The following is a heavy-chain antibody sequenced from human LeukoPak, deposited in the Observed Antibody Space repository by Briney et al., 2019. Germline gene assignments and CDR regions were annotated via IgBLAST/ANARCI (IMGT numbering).Heavy chain of an antibody. Sequence: PETLSLTCTVSGGSISSSTYYWGWIRQPPGKGLEWIDMMYYSGSTYYNPSLKSRVTISVDTSKNQFSLKLSSVTAADTAVYYCARHYCSSASCYVDYWGQGTLVTVSS. J-gene: IGHJ4*02. CDR1: GGSISSSTYY. V-gene: IGHV4-39*01. CDR3: ARHYCSSASCYVDY. D-gene: IGHD2-2*01. CDR2: MYYSGST.